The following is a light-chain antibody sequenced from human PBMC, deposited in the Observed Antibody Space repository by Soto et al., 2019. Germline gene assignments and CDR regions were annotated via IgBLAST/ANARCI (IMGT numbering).Light chain of an antibody. J-gene: IGLJ1*01. V-gene: IGLV2-8*01. CDR1: SSDVGAYDS. Sequence: QSALTQTPSASGSPGQSVTISCTGTSSDVGAYDSVSWYRHHPGNAPKALIYEVSKRPSGVPDRFSGSKSGNTASLTVSGLQAEDEADYYCSSYAGSNNYVFGTGTKLTVL. CDR2: EVS. CDR3: SSYAGSNNYV.